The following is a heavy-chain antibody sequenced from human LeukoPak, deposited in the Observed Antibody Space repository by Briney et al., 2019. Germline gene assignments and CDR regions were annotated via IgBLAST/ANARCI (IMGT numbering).Heavy chain of an antibody. D-gene: IGHD6-19*01. V-gene: IGHV1-18*01. CDR3: ARDRRIAVAGKTLTYYYYGMDV. Sequence: ASVKVSFKASGYTFTSYGISWVRQAPGQGLEWMGWISAYNGNTNYAQKLQGRVTMTTDTSTSTAYMELRSLRSDDTAVYYCARDRRIAVAGKTLTYYYYGMDVWGQGTTVTVSS. CDR1: GYTFTSYG. J-gene: IGHJ6*02. CDR2: ISAYNGNT.